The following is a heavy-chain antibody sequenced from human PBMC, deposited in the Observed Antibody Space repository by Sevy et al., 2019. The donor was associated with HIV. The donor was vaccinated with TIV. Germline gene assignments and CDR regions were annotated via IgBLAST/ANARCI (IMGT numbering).Heavy chain of an antibody. D-gene: IGHD2-2*01. Sequence: GGSLRLSCAASGFTFSSYSMNRVRQAPGKGLEWVSYISSSSSTIYYADSVKGRFTISRDNAKNSLYLQMNSLRAEDTAVYYCARDDCSSTSCYGYYYYYGMDVWGQGTTVTVSS. V-gene: IGHV3-48*01. CDR1: GFTFSSYS. J-gene: IGHJ6*02. CDR3: ARDDCSSTSCYGYYYYYGMDV. CDR2: ISSSSSTI.